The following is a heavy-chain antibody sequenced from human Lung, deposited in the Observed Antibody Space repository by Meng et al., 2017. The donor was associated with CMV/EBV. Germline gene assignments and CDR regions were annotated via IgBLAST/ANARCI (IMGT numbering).Heavy chain of an antibody. CDR1: GFTFSSYW. Sequence: ESXKISXAASGFTFSSYWMHWVRQAPGKGLVWVSRINSDGSSTSYADSVKGRFTISRDNAKNTLYLQMNSLRAEDTAVYYCARERFLSGYSGYDAGGWFDPWGQGTXVTVSS. D-gene: IGHD5-12*01. J-gene: IGHJ5*02. CDR2: INSDGSST. CDR3: ARERFLSGYSGYDAGGWFDP. V-gene: IGHV3-74*01.